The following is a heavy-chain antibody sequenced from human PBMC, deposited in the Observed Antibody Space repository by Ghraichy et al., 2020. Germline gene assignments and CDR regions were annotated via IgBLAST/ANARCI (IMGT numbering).Heavy chain of an antibody. D-gene: IGHD3-22*01. Sequence: SETLSLTCTVSGGSISSGGYYWSWIRQHPGKGLEWIGYIYYSGSTYYNPSLKSLVTISVDTSKNQFSLKLSSVTAADTAVYYCARGPTKWLLGRTPGPWFDPWGQGTLVTVSA. CDR1: GGSISSGGYY. J-gene: IGHJ5*02. CDR2: IYYSGST. V-gene: IGHV4-31*01. CDR3: ARGPTKWLLGRTPGPWFDP.